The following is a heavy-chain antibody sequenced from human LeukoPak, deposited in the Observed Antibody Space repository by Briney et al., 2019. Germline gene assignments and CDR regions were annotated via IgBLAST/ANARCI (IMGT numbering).Heavy chain of an antibody. Sequence: SGGSLRLSCAPSGFSISSYWMSWVRQASGKGLEWVANIKQDGSEEYYVDSVKGRFTISRDNAKNSLYLQMNSLRAEDTAVYYCARIGYSYGYYYYYYGMDVWGQGTTVTVSS. CDR1: GFSISSYW. V-gene: IGHV3-7*03. CDR2: IKQDGSEE. CDR3: ARIGYSYGYYYYYYGMDV. D-gene: IGHD5-18*01. J-gene: IGHJ6*02.